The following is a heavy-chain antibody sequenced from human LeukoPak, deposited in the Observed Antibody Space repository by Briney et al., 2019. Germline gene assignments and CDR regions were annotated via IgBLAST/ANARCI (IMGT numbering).Heavy chain of an antibody. D-gene: IGHD3-22*01. CDR2: ISAYNGNT. V-gene: IGHV1-18*01. Sequence: ASVKVSCKASGYIFTSYGISWVRQAPGQGLEWMGWISAYNGNTNYAQKLQGRVTMTTDTSTSTAYVELRSLRSDDTAVYYCARDPPYYDSSGYYVYWGQGTLVTVSS. CDR1: GYIFTSYG. CDR3: ARDPPYYDSSGYYVY. J-gene: IGHJ4*02.